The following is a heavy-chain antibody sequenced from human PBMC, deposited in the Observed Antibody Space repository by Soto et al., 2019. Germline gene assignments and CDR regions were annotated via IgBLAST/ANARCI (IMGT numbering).Heavy chain of an antibody. J-gene: IGHJ5*02. V-gene: IGHV4-31*03. Sequence: PSETLSLTCTVSGGSINSGAYYWSWIRHHPGKGLEWIGYIYYIGSTYYNPSLKSRVTISLDTSKNQFSLKLSSVTAADTAVYYCARSVFPWGQGTLVTVSS. CDR2: IYYIGST. CDR1: GGSINSGAYY. CDR3: ARSVFP.